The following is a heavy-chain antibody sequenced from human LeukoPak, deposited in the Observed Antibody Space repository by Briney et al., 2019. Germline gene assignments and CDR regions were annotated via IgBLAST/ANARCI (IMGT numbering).Heavy chain of an antibody. CDR2: IIPIFGTA. D-gene: IGHD3-22*01. CDR3: ARGDPYYYDSSAYWDY. V-gene: IGHV1-69*06. CDR1: GGTFSSYA. J-gene: IGHJ4*02. Sequence: ASVTVSCKASGGTFSSYAISWVRQAPGQGLEWMGGIIPIFGTANYAQKFQGRVTITADKSTSTAYMELSSLRSEDTAVYYCARGDPYYYDSSAYWDYWGQGTLVTVSS.